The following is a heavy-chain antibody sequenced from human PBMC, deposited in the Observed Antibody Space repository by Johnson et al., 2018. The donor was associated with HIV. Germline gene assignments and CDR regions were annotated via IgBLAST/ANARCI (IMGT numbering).Heavy chain of an antibody. CDR3: ARENPRNELVVVITPDAFDI. CDR1: GFTFSDYY. D-gene: IGHD3-22*01. V-gene: IGHV3-11*04. J-gene: IGHJ3*02. Sequence: QVQLVESGGGLVKPGGSLRLSCAASGFTFSDYYMSWIRQAPGKGLEWVSYISSSGSTIYYADSRKGRFTISRDNSKNTLHLQMNSLRAEDTAVYYCARENPRNELVVVITPDAFDIWGQGTMVTVSS. CDR2: ISSSGSTI.